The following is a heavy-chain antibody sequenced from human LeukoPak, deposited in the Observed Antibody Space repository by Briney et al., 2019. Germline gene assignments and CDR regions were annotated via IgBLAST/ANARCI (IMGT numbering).Heavy chain of an antibody. CDR1: GGSISSSNW. Sequence: SGTLSLTCAVSGGSISSSNWWSWVRQPPGKGLEWIGEIYHSGSTNYNPSLKGRVTISVDTSKNQFSLKLSSVTAADTAVYYCARGGYYGSGNDFRFDPWGQGTLVTVSS. D-gene: IGHD3-10*01. V-gene: IGHV4-4*02. CDR3: ARGGYYGSGNDFRFDP. J-gene: IGHJ5*02. CDR2: IYHSGST.